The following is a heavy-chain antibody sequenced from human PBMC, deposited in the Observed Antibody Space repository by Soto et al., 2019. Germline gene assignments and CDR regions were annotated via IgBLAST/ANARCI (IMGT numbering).Heavy chain of an antibody. D-gene: IGHD2-21*01. V-gene: IGHV3-48*02. J-gene: IGHJ4*02. Sequence: EVQLVESGGGLVQPGGSLRLSCAASGFTFTTYNMIWVRQAPGKGLEWVSYITSSSSTIYYADSVKGRFTISRDNAKNSLYMQVNSLTDEDTAVYYCARVVVGLTGADYWGQGTLVTVSS. CDR2: ITSSSSTI. CDR3: ARVVVGLTGADY. CDR1: GFTFTTYN.